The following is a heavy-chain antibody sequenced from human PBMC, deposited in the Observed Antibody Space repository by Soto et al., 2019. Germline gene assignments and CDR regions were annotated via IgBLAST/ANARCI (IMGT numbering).Heavy chain of an antibody. V-gene: IGHV4-39*01. CDR1: GGSISSSSYY. CDR3: ARHKFLPNNWFDP. Sequence: SETLSLTCTVSGGSISSSSYYWGWIRQPPGKGLEWIGSIYYSGSTYYNPSLKSRVTISVDTSKNQFSLKLSSVTAADTAVYYCARHKFLPNNWFDPWGQGTLVTVSS. CDR2: IYYSGST. J-gene: IGHJ5*02.